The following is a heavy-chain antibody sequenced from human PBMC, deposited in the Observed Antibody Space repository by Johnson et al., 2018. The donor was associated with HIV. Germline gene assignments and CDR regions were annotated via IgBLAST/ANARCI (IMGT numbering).Heavy chain of an antibody. CDR1: GFTFSGSA. CDR2: IRSKANSYAT. J-gene: IGHJ3*02. CDR3: TKRTQDAYGPHDAFDI. D-gene: IGHD3-10*01. Sequence: VQLVESGGGLVQPGGSLKLSCAASGFTFSGSAMHWVRQASGKGLEWVGRIRSKANSYATAYAASVKGRFTISRDDSKNTAYLQMNSLKTEDTAVYYCTKRTQDAYGPHDAFDIWGQGTMVTVSS. V-gene: IGHV3-73*01.